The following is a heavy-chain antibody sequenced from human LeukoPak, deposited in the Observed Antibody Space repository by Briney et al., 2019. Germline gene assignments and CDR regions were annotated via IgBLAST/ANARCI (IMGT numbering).Heavy chain of an antibody. J-gene: IGHJ5*02. D-gene: IGHD6-19*01. Sequence: SETLSLTCAVYGGSFSGYYWSWIRQPPGKGLEWIGEINHSGSTNYNPSLKSRVTISVDTSKNQFSLKLSSVTAADTAVYYCARPSPSNSSGWWNWFDPWGQGTLVTVSS. V-gene: IGHV4-34*01. CDR1: GGSFSGYY. CDR2: INHSGST. CDR3: ARPSPSNSSGWWNWFDP.